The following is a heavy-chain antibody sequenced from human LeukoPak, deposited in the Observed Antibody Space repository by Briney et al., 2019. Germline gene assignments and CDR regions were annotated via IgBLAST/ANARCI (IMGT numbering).Heavy chain of an antibody. Sequence: GGSLRLSCAASGFTFSSYGMGWVRQAPGKGLEWVSVISDRGDSTYYADSVKGRFTISRDSSKNTLYLQMNSLGGEDTALYYCAKGRWGLTINNFDLWGQGTMVTVSS. CDR3: AKGRWGLTINNFDL. CDR2: ISDRGDST. CDR1: GFTFSSYG. D-gene: IGHD2-21*02. J-gene: IGHJ3*01. V-gene: IGHV3-23*01.